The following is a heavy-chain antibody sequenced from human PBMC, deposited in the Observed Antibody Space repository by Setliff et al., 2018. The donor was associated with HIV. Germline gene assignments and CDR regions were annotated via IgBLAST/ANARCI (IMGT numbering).Heavy chain of an antibody. CDR1: GYDFSSYS. J-gene: IGHJ4*02. V-gene: IGHV1-18*04. Sequence: ASVKVSCKASGYDFSSYSMMWVRQTPGQGLEWLGWISGLTGEVRLAKEFQGRVTLTTSAYTAYMELKSLRSEDRGVYYCVRGGLGFLDWCLPDSWGQGTLVTVSS. CDR3: VRGGLGFLDWCLPDS. D-gene: IGHD2-21*02. CDR2: ISGLTGEV.